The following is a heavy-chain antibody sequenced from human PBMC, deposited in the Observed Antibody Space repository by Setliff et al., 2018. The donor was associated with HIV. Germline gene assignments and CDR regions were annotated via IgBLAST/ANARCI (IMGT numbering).Heavy chain of an antibody. CDR1: GFTFSNYW. J-gene: IGHJ3*02. V-gene: IGHV3-7*01. CDR3: AKDGDYSNWDYDAFDI. Sequence: LRLSCAASGFTFSNYWMNWVRQAPGKGLEWVANIKQDESSEYDVDSVKGRVTISRDNSKNTVDLQMNSLRAEDTAVYYCAKDGDYSNWDYDAFDIWGQGTMVTVSS. D-gene: IGHD1-7*01. CDR2: IKQDESSE.